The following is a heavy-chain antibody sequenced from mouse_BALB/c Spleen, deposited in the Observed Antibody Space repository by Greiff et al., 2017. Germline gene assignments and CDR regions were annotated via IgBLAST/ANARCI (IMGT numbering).Heavy chain of an antibody. CDR2: IYPGNVNT. D-gene: IGHD4-1*01. V-gene: IGHV1S56*01. Sequence: QVQLQQSGPELVKPGASVRISCKASGYTFTSYYIHWVKQRPGQGLEWIGWIYPGNVNTKYNEKFKGKATLTADKSSSTAYMQLSSLTSEDSAVYFCAREGVNWDYWGQGTTLTVSS. J-gene: IGHJ2*01. CDR3: AREGVNWDY. CDR1: GYTFTSYY.